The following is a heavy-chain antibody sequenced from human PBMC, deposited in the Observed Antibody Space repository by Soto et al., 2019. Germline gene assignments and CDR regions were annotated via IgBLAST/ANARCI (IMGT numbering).Heavy chain of an antibody. CDR2: IYYSGST. V-gene: IGHV4-59*01. Sequence: SATLSLTCTVSGGSISSYYWSWIRQPPGKGLEWIGYIYYSGSTNYNPSLKSRVTISVDTSKNQFSLKLSSVTAADTAVYYCAGGRGYSYGYLDAFDIWGQGTMVTVSS. D-gene: IGHD5-18*01. CDR1: GGSISSYY. J-gene: IGHJ3*02. CDR3: AGGRGYSYGYLDAFDI.